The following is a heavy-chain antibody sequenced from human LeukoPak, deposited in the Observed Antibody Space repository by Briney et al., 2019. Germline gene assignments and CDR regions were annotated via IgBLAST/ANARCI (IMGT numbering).Heavy chain of an antibody. CDR2: ISSSSSDI. CDR3: VKYGGRNGGN. CDR1: GFSFTDWS. Sequence: GGSLLYSCAASGFSFTDWSWSWICKAQGKGLQWLSYISSSSSDISYADSVRGRFTISRDNAKKSVYLQMNSLRGGDTAIYYCVKYGGRNGGNWGQGTMVTVSS. J-gene: IGHJ4*02. D-gene: IGHD1-26*01. V-gene: IGHV3-11*06.